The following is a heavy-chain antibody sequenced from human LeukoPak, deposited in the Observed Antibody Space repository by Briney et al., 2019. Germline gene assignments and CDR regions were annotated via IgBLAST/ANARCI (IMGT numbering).Heavy chain of an antibody. CDR3: ARGHVDIVVSGGADYYMDV. V-gene: IGHV1-18*01. Sequence: AASVKVSCKASGYTFTSYGISWVRQAPGQGLEWMGWISAYNGNTNYAQKLQGRVTVTTDTSTSTAYMELRSLRSDDTAVYYCARGHVDIVVSGGADYYMDVWGKGTTVTISS. CDR1: GYTFTSYG. D-gene: IGHD5-12*01. CDR2: ISAYNGNT. J-gene: IGHJ6*03.